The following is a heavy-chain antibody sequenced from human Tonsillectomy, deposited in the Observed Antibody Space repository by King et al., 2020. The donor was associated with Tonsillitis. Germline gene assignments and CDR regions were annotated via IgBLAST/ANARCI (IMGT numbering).Heavy chain of an antibody. CDR3: ARDPESPGWSTFDI. J-gene: IGHJ3*02. Sequence: VQLVESGGGVVQPGRSLRLSCAASGFSFSTYDMHWVRQAPGKGLEWVAVISYDGSNKYYADSVKGRFTISRDNSKNALYLQMNSLRAEDTDVYYCARDPESPGWSTFDIWGQGTMVTVSS. CDR2: ISYDGSNK. D-gene: IGHD2-15*01. V-gene: IGHV3-30-3*01. CDR1: GFSFSTYD.